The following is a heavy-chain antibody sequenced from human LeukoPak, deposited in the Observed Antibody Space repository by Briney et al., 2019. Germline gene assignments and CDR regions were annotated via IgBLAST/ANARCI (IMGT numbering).Heavy chain of an antibody. Sequence: ASVKLSCKASGYTFTGIYIHWVRQAPGQGLQWMGWINPNSGGTNYAQEFEGRVTMTRDTSISTAYMELSGLRSDDTAIYYCATLGDISGYYLRDYWGQGTLVTVSS. D-gene: IGHD3-22*01. J-gene: IGHJ4*02. V-gene: IGHV1-2*02. CDR2: INPNSGGT. CDR3: ATLGDISGYYLRDY. CDR1: GYTFTGIY.